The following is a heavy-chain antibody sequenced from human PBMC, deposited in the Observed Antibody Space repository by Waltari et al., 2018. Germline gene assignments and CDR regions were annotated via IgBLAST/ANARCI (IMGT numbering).Heavy chain of an antibody. J-gene: IGHJ4*02. Sequence: EVQLLESGGGLVQPGGSLRLSCAASGFTFSNFAMTWVRQAPGKGLEWCASLNTNGGSTNHADSGRGRFTISRDNSRNTAYLQMNSLRADDTAIYFCARVPSHDYGPPFHFDEWGQGTLVTVSS. V-gene: IGHV3-23*01. CDR1: GFTFSNFA. CDR2: LNTNGGST. CDR3: ARVPSHDYGPPFHFDE. D-gene: IGHD4-17*01.